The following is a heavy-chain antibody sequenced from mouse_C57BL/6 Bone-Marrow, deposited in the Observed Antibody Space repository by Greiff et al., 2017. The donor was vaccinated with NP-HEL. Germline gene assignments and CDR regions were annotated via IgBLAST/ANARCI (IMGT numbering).Heavy chain of an antibody. J-gene: IGHJ1*03. CDR2: LWTGGGT. CDR1: GFSLTSYA. D-gene: IGHD1-1*01. Sequence: QVQLKQSGPGLVAPSQSLSITCTVSGFSLTSYAISWVRQPPGKGLEWLGVLWTGGGTNYNSALKSRLSISKDNSKSQVFLKMNSLQTDDTARYYCAREYYGSRDGYFDVWGTGTTVTVSS. CDR3: AREYYGSRDGYFDV. V-gene: IGHV2-9-1*01.